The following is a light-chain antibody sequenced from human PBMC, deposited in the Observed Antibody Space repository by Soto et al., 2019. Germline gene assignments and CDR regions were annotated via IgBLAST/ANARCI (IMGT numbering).Light chain of an antibody. CDR3: QQYNNWT. Sequence: EIVMTQSPATLSVSPGERATLSCRASQSVSSTLAWYQQKPGQAPRLLIYGASTRATGIPARFSGSGSGTEFTLTISSLQSEDFAVYYCQQYNNWTFGQGTKLEIK. CDR1: QSVSST. V-gene: IGKV3-15*01. CDR2: GAS. J-gene: IGKJ1*01.